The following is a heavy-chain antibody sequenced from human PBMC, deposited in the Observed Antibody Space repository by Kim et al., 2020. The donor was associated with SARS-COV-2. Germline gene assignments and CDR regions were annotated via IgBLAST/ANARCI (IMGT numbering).Heavy chain of an antibody. CDR1: GYTFTGYY. V-gene: IGHV1-2*04. J-gene: IGHJ6*02. CDR3: ARALLKSIAVAGRFYYYYYGMDV. CDR2: INPNSGGT. Sequence: ASVKVSCKASGYTFTGYYMHWVRQAPGQGLEWMGWINPNSGGTNYAQKFQGWVTMTRDTSISTAYMELSRLRSDDTAVYYCARALLKSIAVAGRFYYYYYGMDVWGQGTTVTVSS. D-gene: IGHD6-19*01.